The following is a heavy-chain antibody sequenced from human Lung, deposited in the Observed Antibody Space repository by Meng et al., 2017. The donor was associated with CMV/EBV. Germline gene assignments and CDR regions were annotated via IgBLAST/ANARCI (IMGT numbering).Heavy chain of an antibody. D-gene: IGHD1-26*01. CDR1: GFTFSTYS. Sequence: GESLKISCTASGFTFSTYSMNWVRQAPGKGLEWVSSINNSSSYIYYADSVKGRFTISRDNAKNSLYLQMNSLRAEDTAVYYCARDLIVRTAYFDYWGQGTLVTVSS. CDR3: ARDLIVRTAYFDY. V-gene: IGHV3-21*01. CDR2: INNSSSYI. J-gene: IGHJ4*02.